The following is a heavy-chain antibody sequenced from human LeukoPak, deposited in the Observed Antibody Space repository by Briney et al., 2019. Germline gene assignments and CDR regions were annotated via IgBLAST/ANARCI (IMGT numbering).Heavy chain of an antibody. D-gene: IGHD3-22*01. CDR1: GFTFSSYW. Sequence: PGGSLRLSCAASGFTFSSYWMSWVRQAPGKGLEWVANIKQDGSEKYYVDSVKGRFTISRDNAKNSLYLHMNSLRAEDTTVYYCARDSNGYHAFDIWGQGTMVTVSS. V-gene: IGHV3-7*01. CDR3: ARDSNGYHAFDI. CDR2: IKQDGSEK. J-gene: IGHJ3*02.